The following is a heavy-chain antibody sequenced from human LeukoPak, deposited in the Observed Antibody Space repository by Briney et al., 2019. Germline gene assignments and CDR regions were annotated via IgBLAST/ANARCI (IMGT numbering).Heavy chain of an antibody. CDR3: ARDMKVSDDFWSGLHDAFDI. D-gene: IGHD3-3*01. CDR1: GFTFSSYA. J-gene: IGHJ3*02. Sequence: GGSLRLSCAASGFTFSSYAMHWVRQAPGKGLEWVAVISYDGSNKYYADSVKGRFTISRDNAKNSLYLQMNSLRAEDTAVYYCARDMKVSDDFWSGLHDAFDIWGQGTMVTVSS. V-gene: IGHV3-30-3*01. CDR2: ISYDGSNK.